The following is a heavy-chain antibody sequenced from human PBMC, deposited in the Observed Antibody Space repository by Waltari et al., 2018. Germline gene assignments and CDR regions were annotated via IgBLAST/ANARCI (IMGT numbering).Heavy chain of an antibody. D-gene: IGHD3-16*01. J-gene: IGHJ4*02. CDR2: INADNGSR. CDR1: GFTFTNFA. V-gene: IGHV1-3*01. CDR3: ARGPLGGFHAGDYFDH. Sequence: QVQLVQSGAEVKKPGASVTISCQASGFTFTNFAIHWVRQAPGQRPEWMGWINADNGSRKYSQKFQDRVTITRDTSANTASLALSSLRSEDSATYFCARGPLGGFHAGDYFDHWGQGTLVTVSS.